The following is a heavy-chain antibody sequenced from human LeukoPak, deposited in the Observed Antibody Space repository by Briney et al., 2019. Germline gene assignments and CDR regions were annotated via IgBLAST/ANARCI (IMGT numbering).Heavy chain of an antibody. CDR2: IKSKTDGGTT. CDR3: ARIRDGYSYSEFDY. CDR1: GFTFSNAW. V-gene: IGHV3-15*01. Sequence: GGSLRLSCAASGFTFSNAWMSRVRQAPGKGLEWVGRIKSKTDGGTTDYAAPVKGRFTISRDDSKNTLYLQMNSLKTEDTAVYYCARIRDGYSYSEFDYWGQGTLVTVSS. D-gene: IGHD5-24*01. J-gene: IGHJ4*02.